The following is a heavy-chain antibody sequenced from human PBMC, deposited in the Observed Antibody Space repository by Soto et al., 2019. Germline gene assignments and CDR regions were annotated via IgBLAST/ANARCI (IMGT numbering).Heavy chain of an antibody. V-gene: IGHV1-69*06. J-gene: IGHJ4*02. CDR2: INPIFGTP. CDR3: AREGRHFDY. CDR1: GGTFSSYA. Sequence: QVQLVQSGAEVQRPGSSLKVSCKASGGTFSSYAISWVRQAPGQGLEWMGGINPIFGTPHYAQKYQGRVTITADTFTNTAYMELTRLTTDDTAVYSCAREGRHFDYWGQGTLVTVSS.